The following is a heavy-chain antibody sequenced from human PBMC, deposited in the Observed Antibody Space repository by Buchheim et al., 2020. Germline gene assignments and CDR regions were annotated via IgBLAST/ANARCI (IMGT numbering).Heavy chain of an antibody. CDR1: GGSFSGYY. CDR2: INHSGST. CDR3: ARVQYSYGLVH. J-gene: IGHJ4*02. Sequence: QVQLQQWGAGLLKPSETLSLTCAVSGGSFSGYYWSWIRQPPGKGLEWIGEINHSGSTNYNPSLKSRVTISVDTSKNQFSLKLSSVTAADTAVYYCARVQYSYGLVHWGQGTL. V-gene: IGHV4-34*01. D-gene: IGHD5-18*01.